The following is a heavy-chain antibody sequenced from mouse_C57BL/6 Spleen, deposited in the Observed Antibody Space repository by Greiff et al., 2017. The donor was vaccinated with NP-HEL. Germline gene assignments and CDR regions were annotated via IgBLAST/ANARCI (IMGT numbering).Heavy chain of an antibody. D-gene: IGHD4-1*01. CDR3: ARKDNWDRYAMDY. CDR2: ISSGSSTI. Sequence: EVKLMESGGGLVKPGGSLKLSCAASGFTFSDYGMHWVRQAPEKGLEWVAYISSGSSTIYYADTVKGRFTISRDNAKNTLFLQMTSLRSEDTAMYYWARKDNWDRYAMDYWGQGTSVTVSS. J-gene: IGHJ4*01. V-gene: IGHV5-17*01. CDR1: GFTFSDYG.